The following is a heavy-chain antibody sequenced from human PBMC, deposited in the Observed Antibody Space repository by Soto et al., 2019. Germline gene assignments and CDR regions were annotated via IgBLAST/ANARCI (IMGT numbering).Heavy chain of an antibody. CDR2: IYYSGST. CDR3: AREGGDGIDY. J-gene: IGHJ4*02. V-gene: IGHV4-31*03. Sequence: LSLTCTVSGGSTRSGSHYWSWIRQHPGKGLEWIGYIYYSGSTYYNPSLKSRITISISTSKNQFSLKLTSVTAADTAVYYCAREGGDGIDYWGQGTLVTVSS. CDR1: GGSTRSGSHY. D-gene: IGHD3-16*01.